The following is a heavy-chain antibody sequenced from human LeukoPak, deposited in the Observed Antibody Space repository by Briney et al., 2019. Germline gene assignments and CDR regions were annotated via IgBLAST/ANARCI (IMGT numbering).Heavy chain of an antibody. D-gene: IGHD2-2*01. V-gene: IGHV1-18*01. J-gene: IGHJ5*02. Sequence: ASVKVSCKASGYTFTSYGISWVRQAPGQGLEWMGWISAYNGNTNYAQKLQGRVTMTTDTSTSTAYMELRGLRSDDTAVYYCARGVSVVPAATSPVNWFDPWGQGTLVTVSS. CDR3: ARGVSVVPAATSPVNWFDP. CDR2: ISAYNGNT. CDR1: GYTFTSYG.